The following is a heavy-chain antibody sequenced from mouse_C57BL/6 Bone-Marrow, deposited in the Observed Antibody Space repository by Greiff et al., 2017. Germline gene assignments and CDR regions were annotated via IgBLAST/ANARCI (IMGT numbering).Heavy chain of an antibody. CDR1: GFTFSDYG. CDR2: ISSGSSTI. D-gene: IGHD4-1*01. Sequence: EVKLVESGGGLVKPGGSLKLSCAASGFTFSDYGMHWVRQAPEKGLEWVAYISSGSSTIYYADTVKGRFTISRDNAKNTLFLQMTSLRSEDTAMYYCARALTGTGWFAYWGQGTLVTVSA. J-gene: IGHJ3*01. V-gene: IGHV5-17*01. CDR3: ARALTGTGWFAY.